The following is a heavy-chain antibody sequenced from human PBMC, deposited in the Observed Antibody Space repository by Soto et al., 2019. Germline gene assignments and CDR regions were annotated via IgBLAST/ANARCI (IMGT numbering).Heavy chain of an antibody. CDR1: GGSISSGGYY. CDR3: AREGGIVGATAADY. CDR2: IYYSASS. V-gene: IGHV4-31*03. Sequence: QVQLQESGPGLVKPSQTLSLTCTVSGGSISSGGYYWSWIRQHPGKGLELIGYIYYSASSYYNPSLNSRVTISVDTSKNQSSLKLSSVTAADTDVYYCAREGGIVGATAADYWGQGTLVTVSS. D-gene: IGHD1-26*01. J-gene: IGHJ4*02.